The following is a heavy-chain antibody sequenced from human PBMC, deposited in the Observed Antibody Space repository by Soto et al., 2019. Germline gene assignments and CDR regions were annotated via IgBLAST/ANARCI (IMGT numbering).Heavy chain of an antibody. V-gene: IGHV3-30*18. CDR3: AKGLEQLAYYGMDV. CDR2: ISYDGSNK. Sequence: GGSLRLSCAASGFTFSSYGMHWVRQAPGKGLEWVAVISYDGSNKYYADSVKGRFTISRDNSKNTLYLQMNSLRAEDTAVYYCAKGLEQLAYYGMDVWGQGTTVTVSS. J-gene: IGHJ6*02. CDR1: GFTFSSYG. D-gene: IGHD6-6*01.